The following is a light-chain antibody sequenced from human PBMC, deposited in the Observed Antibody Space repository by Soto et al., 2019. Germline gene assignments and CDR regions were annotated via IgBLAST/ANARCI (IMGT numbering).Light chain of an antibody. CDR2: EVA. V-gene: IGLV2-14*01. CDR3: ATWDDGLNGPV. Sequence: QSALTQPASVSGSSGQSITISCTGTTSDFVSWYQQSPGKAPKLLIYEVANRPSGVSDRFSDSKSGTSASLAISGLQSEDEGDYYCATWDDGLNGPVFGGGTQLTVL. J-gene: IGLJ2*01. CDR1: TSDFV.